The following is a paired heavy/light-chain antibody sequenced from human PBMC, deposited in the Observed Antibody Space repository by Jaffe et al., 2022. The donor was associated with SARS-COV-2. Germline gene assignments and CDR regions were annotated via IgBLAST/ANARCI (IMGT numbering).Light chain of an antibody. CDR2: MVS. J-gene: IGLJ2*01. CDR3: SSYTGSSTVV. V-gene: IGLV2-14*01. CDR1: SSDIGAYNY. Sequence: QSALTQPASVSGSPGQSITISCTGTSSDIGAYNYVSWYQHHPGKVPKLMIYMVSNRPSGVSNRFSGSKSGNTASLTISGLQAEDEADYYCSSYTGSSTVVFGGGTKLTVL.
Heavy chain of an antibody. CDR2: TYYRSKWYN. D-gene: IGHD3-10*01. CDR1: GDSVSSNTFA. V-gene: IGHV6-1*01. CDR3: ARDRGAGNDY. Sequence: QVHLQQSGPGLVKPSQTLSLTCVISGDSVSSNTFAWNWIRQSPSRGLEWLGRTYYRSKWYNEYALSLKSRITINPDTSKNQFSLQLNSVTPEDTAVYYCARDRGAGNDYWGQGTLVTVSS. J-gene: IGHJ4*02.